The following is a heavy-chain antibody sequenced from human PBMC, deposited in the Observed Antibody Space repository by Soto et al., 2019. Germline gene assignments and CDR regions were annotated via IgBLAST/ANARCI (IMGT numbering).Heavy chain of an antibody. V-gene: IGHV4-30-2*01. D-gene: IGHD1-1*01. CDR1: GGSISSGGYS. CDR2: IYHSGST. Sequence: SETLSLTCAVSGGSISSGGYSWSWIRQPPGKGLEWIGYIYHSGSTYYNPSLKSRVTISVDRSKNQFSLKLSSVTAADTAVYYCARDRSDLLNSFDAFDVWGQGTLVTVSS. CDR3: ARDRSDLLNSFDAFDV. J-gene: IGHJ3*01.